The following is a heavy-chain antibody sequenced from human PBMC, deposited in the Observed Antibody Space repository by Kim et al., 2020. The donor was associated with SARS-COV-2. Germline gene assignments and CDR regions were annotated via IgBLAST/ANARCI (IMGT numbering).Heavy chain of an antibody. V-gene: IGHV4-59*13. CDR3: ARIPLGDSVTADYGDYD. CDR1: GGSISSYY. D-gene: IGHD4-17*01. Sequence: SETLSLTCTVSGGSISSYYWSWIRQPPGKGLEWIGYIYYSGSTNYNPSLKSRVTISVDTSKNQFSLKLSSVTAADTAVYYCARIPLGDSVTADYGDYDWGQGTLVTVSS. CDR2: IYYSGST. J-gene: IGHJ4*02.